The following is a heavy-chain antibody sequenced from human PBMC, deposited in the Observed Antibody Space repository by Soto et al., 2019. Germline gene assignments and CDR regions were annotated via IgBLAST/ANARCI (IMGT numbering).Heavy chain of an antibody. CDR1: GFTFSNYG. D-gene: IGHD2-15*01. V-gene: IGHV3-30*18. CDR3: AKDAAVAFDI. CDR2: MPVEGSNE. J-gene: IGHJ3*02. Sequence: QVHLVESGGGVVQPGRSLRLSCAASGFTFSNYGMHWVRQAPGKGLEWLAVMPVEGSNEYYADTGQGRLTISRDDSKNTLYLQMNSLRTENTGVYHCAKDAAVAFDIWGQGTMVTVSS.